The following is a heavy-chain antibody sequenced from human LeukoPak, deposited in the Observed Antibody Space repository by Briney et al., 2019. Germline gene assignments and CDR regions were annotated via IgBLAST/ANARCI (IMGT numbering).Heavy chain of an antibody. D-gene: IGHD3-10*01. J-gene: IGHJ4*02. Sequence: ASVKVPCKASGYTFTSYDINWVRQATGQGLEWMGWMNPNSGNTGYAQKFQGRVTMTRNTSISTAYMELSSLRSEDTAVYYCARGRSFRGGPFDYWGQRTLVTVSS. CDR3: ARGRSFRGGPFDY. V-gene: IGHV1-8*01. CDR2: MNPNSGNT. CDR1: GYTFTSYD.